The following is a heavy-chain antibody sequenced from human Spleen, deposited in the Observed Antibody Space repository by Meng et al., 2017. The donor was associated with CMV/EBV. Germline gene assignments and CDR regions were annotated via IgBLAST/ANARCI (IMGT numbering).Heavy chain of an antibody. CDR3: ARDQLTAMVTYYYGMDV. V-gene: IGHV1-69*05. D-gene: IGHD5-18*01. CDR1: GYTFTAYA. J-gene: IGHJ6*02. CDR2: IIPIFGTA. Sequence: SVKVSCKASGYTFTAYAISWVRQAPGQGLEWMGGIIPIFGTANYAQKFQGRVTITTDESTSTAYMELSSLRSEDTAVYYCARDQLTAMVTYYYGMDVWGQGTTVTVSS.